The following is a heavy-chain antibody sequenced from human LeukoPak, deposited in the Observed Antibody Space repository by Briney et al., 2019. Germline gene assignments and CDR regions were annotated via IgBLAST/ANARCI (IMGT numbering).Heavy chain of an antibody. CDR3: AIDVGSSWYEDY. CDR1: GFTFDDYG. Sequence: GGSLRLSCAASGFTFDDYGMSWVRQAPGKGLECVSGINWNGGSTGYADAVKGRFTISRDNAKNSLYLQMTSLRAEDAALYYRAIDVGSSWYEDYWGQGTLVTVSS. D-gene: IGHD6-13*01. CDR2: INWNGGST. V-gene: IGHV3-20*04. J-gene: IGHJ4*02.